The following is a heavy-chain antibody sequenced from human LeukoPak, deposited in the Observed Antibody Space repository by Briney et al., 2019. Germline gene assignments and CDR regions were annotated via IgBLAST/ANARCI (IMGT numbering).Heavy chain of an antibody. CDR2: IYTSGST. CDR1: GGSISSGSYY. CDR3: ARWGAVAGTFDY. Sequence: SQTLSLTCTVSGGSISSGSYYWSWIRQPAGKGLEWIGRIYTSGSTNYNPSLKSRVTISVDTSKNQFSLKLSSVTAADTAVYYCARWGAVAGTFDYWGQGTLVTVSS. V-gene: IGHV4-61*02. J-gene: IGHJ4*02. D-gene: IGHD6-19*01.